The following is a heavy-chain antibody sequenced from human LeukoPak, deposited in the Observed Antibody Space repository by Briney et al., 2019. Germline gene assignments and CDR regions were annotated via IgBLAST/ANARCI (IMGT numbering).Heavy chain of an antibody. CDR2: INHSGST. V-gene: IGHV4-34*01. CDR3: ARGRWFTVTPSPEFDF. CDR1: GVSFSGYY. D-gene: IGHD4-11*01. Sequence: SETLSLTCAVYGVSFSGYYWSWIRQPPGKGLEWVVEINHSGSTNYNPSQKIRVTRSVDTFKNQFSLKLSSVTAADTAVSYGARGRWFTVTPSPEFDFWGQGTLVTVSS. J-gene: IGHJ4*02.